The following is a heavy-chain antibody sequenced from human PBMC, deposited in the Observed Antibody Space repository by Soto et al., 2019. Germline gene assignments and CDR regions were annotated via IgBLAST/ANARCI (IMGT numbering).Heavy chain of an antibody. V-gene: IGHV1-69*10. CDR2: IIPILNST. CDR3: AREGRGKKAGYNGLVSLGY. CDR1: GSRFSNYV. D-gene: IGHD2-2*02. Sequence: SVKVSCKVSGSRFSNYVISWVRQAPGHGLEWLGRIIPILNSTKYAQSFQGRVTITADKSTSTASLELSSLRSDDTAVYYCAREGRGKKAGYNGLVSLGYWGQGTLVTVSS. J-gene: IGHJ4*02.